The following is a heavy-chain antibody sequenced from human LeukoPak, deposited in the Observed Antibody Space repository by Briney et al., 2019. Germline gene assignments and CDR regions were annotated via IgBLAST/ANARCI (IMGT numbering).Heavy chain of an antibody. CDR3: AKVALFEAAEGDY. Sequence: GGSLRLSCAASGFTFSSYAMHWVRQAPGKGLEWVAVISYDGSNKYYADSVKGRFTISRDNSKNTLYLQMNSLRAEDTAVYYCAKVALFEAAEGDYWGQGTLVTVSS. CDR2: ISYDGSNK. J-gene: IGHJ4*02. CDR1: GFTFSSYA. V-gene: IGHV3-30*04. D-gene: IGHD3-3*01.